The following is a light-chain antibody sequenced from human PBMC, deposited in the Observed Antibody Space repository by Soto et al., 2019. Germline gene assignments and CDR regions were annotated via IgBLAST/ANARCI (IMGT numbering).Light chain of an antibody. J-gene: IGLJ2*01. Sequence: QLVLTQPPSVSGAPGQRVTISCTGTTSNIGAGYDVHWYQQLPGTAPKLLVYGNINRPSGVPDRFSGSQSGTSASLAITGLQAEDEADYYCQSYDSNLSGVLFGGGTKLTVL. CDR1: TSNIGAGYD. CDR3: QSYDSNLSGVL. V-gene: IGLV1-40*01. CDR2: GNI.